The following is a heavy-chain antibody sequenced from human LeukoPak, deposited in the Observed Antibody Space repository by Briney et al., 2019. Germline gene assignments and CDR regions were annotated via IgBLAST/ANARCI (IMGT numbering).Heavy chain of an antibody. CDR2: ISGSGGST. D-gene: IGHD6-19*01. Sequence: GGSQRLSCAASGFTISSYAMSWVRQAPGKGLEWVSAISGSGGSTYYADSVKGRFTISRDNSKNTLYLQMNSLRAEDTAVYYCAKYGSSGWSYWFDPWGQGTLVTVSS. CDR3: AKYGSSGWSYWFDP. V-gene: IGHV3-23*01. J-gene: IGHJ5*02. CDR1: GFTISSYA.